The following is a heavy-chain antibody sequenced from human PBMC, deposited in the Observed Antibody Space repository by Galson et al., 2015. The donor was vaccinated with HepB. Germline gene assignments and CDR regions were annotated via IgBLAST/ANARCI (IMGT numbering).Heavy chain of an antibody. CDR2: IYSGGTT. CDR1: GFSVSNTY. Sequence: PLRLSCAASGFSVSNTYMSWVRQTPGKGLEWVSMIYSGGTTYYADFVKGRFTISRDNSKNTLYLQMNSLRGEDTAVYYCARDLIGPERNGMDVWGQGTTVTVSS. V-gene: IGHV3-53*01. CDR3: ARDLIGPERNGMDV. J-gene: IGHJ6*02. D-gene: IGHD2/OR15-2a*01.